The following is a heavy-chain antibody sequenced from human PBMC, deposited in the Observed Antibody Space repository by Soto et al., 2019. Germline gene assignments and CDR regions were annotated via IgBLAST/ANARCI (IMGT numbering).Heavy chain of an antibody. V-gene: IGHV1-2*04. D-gene: IGHD5-12*01. J-gene: IGHJ4*02. Sequence: ASVKVSCKASGYTLTDFGIHWVRQAPGQGLEWMGWINPDSGGTNYAQKFQGWVTMTTDTSISTAYMELSRLRSDDTAVYYCARGTGGYDLDYWGQGTLVTVSS. CDR1: GYTLTDFG. CDR3: ARGTGGYDLDY. CDR2: INPDSGGT.